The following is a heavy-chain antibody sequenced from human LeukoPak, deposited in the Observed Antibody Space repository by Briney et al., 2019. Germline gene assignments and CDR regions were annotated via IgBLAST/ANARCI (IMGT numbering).Heavy chain of an antibody. J-gene: IGHJ4*02. CDR1: GYTFTGYY. D-gene: IGHD6-13*01. CDR3: ATLPSGIAAAGVDY. V-gene: IGHV1-2*02. CDR2: INPNSGGT. Sequence: ASVKVSCKASGYTFTGYYMHWVRQAPGQGLEWMGWINPNSGGTNYAQKFQGRVTVTRDTSISTAYMELSRLRSDDTAVYYCATLPSGIAAAGVDYWGQGTLVTVSS.